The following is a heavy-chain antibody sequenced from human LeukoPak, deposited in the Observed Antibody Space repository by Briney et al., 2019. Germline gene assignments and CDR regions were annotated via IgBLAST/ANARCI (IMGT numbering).Heavy chain of an antibody. CDR3: ARHGSSGWYPGNAFDI. Sequence: GGSLRLSCAASGFTFSSYTMNWVRQAPGKGLEWISYISTNSDTIYYADSVKGRFTISRDNAKNSLFLQMSSLKASDTAMYYCARHGSSGWYPGNAFDIWGQGTMVTVSS. CDR2: ISTNSDTI. D-gene: IGHD6-19*01. V-gene: IGHV3-48*01. CDR1: GFTFSSYT. J-gene: IGHJ3*02.